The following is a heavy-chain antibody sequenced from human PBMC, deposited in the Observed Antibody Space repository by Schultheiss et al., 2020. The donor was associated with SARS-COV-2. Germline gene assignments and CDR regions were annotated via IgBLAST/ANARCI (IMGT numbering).Heavy chain of an antibody. V-gene: IGHV4-4*07. CDR2: IYTSGST. J-gene: IGHJ6*02. CDR3: ARGVAAVQPYYYYYGMDV. CDR1: GGSISSYY. D-gene: IGHD3-10*01. Sequence: SETLSLTCTVSGGSISSYYWSWIRQPPGKGLEWIGRIYTSGSTNYNPSLKSRVTISVDTSKNQFSLKLSSVTAADTAVYYCARGVAAVQPYYYYYGMDVWGQGTTVTVSS.